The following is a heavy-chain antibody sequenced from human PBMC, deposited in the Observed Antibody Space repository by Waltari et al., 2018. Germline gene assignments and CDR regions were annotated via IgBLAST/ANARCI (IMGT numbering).Heavy chain of an antibody. CDR3: ARDLTVVMGWGWFDP. D-gene: IGHD2-15*01. CDR2: ISSSSSYI. Sequence: EVQLVESGGGLVKPGGSLRLSCAAPGFTFSSYSMNWVRSDPGKGLEWVSSISSSSSYIYYADSVKGRFTISRDNAKNSLYLQMNSLRAEDTAVYYCARDLTVVMGWGWFDPWGQGTLVTVS. CDR1: GFTFSSYS. V-gene: IGHV3-21*01. J-gene: IGHJ5*02.